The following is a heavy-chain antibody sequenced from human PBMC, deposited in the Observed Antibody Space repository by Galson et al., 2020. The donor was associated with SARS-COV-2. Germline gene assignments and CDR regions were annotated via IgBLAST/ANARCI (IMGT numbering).Heavy chain of an antibody. CDR1: GGNFSSYA. V-gene: IGHV1-69*10. D-gene: IGHD1-20*01. CDR2: IIPILGIA. CDR3: ARGNELTGGYYYYYMDV. Sequence: SVKVSCKASGGNFSSYAISWVRQAPGQGLEWMGWIIPILGIANYAQKFQGRVTITADKSTSTAYMELSSLRSEDTAVYYCARGNELTGGYYYYYMDVWGKGTTVTVSS. J-gene: IGHJ6*03.